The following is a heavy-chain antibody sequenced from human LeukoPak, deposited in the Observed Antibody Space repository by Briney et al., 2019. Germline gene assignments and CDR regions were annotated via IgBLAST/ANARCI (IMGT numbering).Heavy chain of an antibody. J-gene: IGHJ4*02. CDR3: ARHAVAGTGVDY. D-gene: IGHD6-19*01. Sequence: PSETLSLTCTVSGGSISSSSYYWGWIRQPPGKGLEWIGTIYYSGSTNYNPSLKSRVTISVDTSKNQFSLKLSSVTAADTAVYYCARHAVAGTGVDYWGQGTLVTVSS. CDR1: GGSISSSSYY. CDR2: IYYSGST. V-gene: IGHV4-39*01.